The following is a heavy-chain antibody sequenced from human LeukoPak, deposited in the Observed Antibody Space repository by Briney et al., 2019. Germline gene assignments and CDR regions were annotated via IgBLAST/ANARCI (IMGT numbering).Heavy chain of an antibody. V-gene: IGHV3-21*01. CDR1: GFTFSSYG. Sequence: GGSLRLSCAASGFTFSSYGMHWVRQAPGKGLEWVSCISSSSTYIYYADSVKGRFTISRDNAKNSLYLQMNSLRAEDTAVYYCARRALTYYYDSSGYYGAGAFDIWGQGTTVTVSS. CDR2: ISSSSTYI. D-gene: IGHD3-22*01. J-gene: IGHJ3*02. CDR3: ARRALTYYYDSSGYYGAGAFDI.